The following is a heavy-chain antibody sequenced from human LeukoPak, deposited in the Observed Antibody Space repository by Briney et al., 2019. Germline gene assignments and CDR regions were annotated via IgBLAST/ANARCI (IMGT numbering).Heavy chain of an antibody. CDR3: ASCGGGDCYSGLFLDY. CDR2: IYSGGST. CDR1: GFTVSSNY. Sequence: PGGSLRLSCAASGFTVSSNYMSWVRQAPGKGLEWVSVIYSGGSTYYADSVKGRFTISRDNSKNTLYLQMNSLRVEDTAVYYCASCGGGDCYSGLFLDYWGQGTLVTVSS. V-gene: IGHV3-53*01. D-gene: IGHD2-21*02. J-gene: IGHJ4*02.